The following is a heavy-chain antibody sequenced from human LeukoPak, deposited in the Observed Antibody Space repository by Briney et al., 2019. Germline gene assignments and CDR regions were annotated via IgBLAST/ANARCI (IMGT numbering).Heavy chain of an antibody. CDR3: ARGLGQYDY. Sequence: SETLSLTCAVYVEPFSNYFWSWIHQSPGKGLEWIGEINHSGSTNYNSSLTSRVTISVDTSKNQFSLNLSSVTAADTAIYYCARGLGQYDYWGQGTLVTVSS. D-gene: IGHD5-24*01. CDR2: INHSGST. J-gene: IGHJ4*02. CDR1: VEPFSNYF. V-gene: IGHV4-34*01.